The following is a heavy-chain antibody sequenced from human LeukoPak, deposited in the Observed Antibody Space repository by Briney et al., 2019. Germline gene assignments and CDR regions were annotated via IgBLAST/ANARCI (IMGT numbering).Heavy chain of an antibody. V-gene: IGHV3-23*01. Sequence: GGSLRLSCAASGFTFSSYWMNWVRQAPGKGLEWVSTISNSAARTYYTDSVKGRFTISRDNSKNTLYLQMNSLGAEDTAVYYCARKVCSSTSCYLLDYWGQGTLVTVSS. CDR1: GFTFSSYW. D-gene: IGHD2-2*01. CDR3: ARKVCSSTSCYLLDY. CDR2: ISNSAART. J-gene: IGHJ4*02.